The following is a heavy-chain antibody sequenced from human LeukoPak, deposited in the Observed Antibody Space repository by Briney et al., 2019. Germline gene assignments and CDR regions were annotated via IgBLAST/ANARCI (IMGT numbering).Heavy chain of an antibody. Sequence: GASVKVSCKASGYTFTSYGISWVRQAPGQGLEWMGWISAYNGNTNYAQKLQGRVTMTADTSTSTAYMELRSLRSDDTAVYYCARVASSGWYSAFDIWGQGTMVTVSS. D-gene: IGHD6-19*01. J-gene: IGHJ3*02. CDR2: ISAYNGNT. CDR3: ARVASSGWYSAFDI. CDR1: GYTFTSYG. V-gene: IGHV1-18*01.